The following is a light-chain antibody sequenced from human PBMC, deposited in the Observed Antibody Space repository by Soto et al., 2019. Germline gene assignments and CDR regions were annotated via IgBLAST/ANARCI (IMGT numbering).Light chain of an antibody. Sequence: EIVLTHSPGILSLSPGERTTLSXXASQSVSNNYLAWYQQKPGQAPRLLIYGASNRATGIPDRFSGSGSGTDFTLTISRLEPEDFAVYYCQQYGSSGTFGQGTKVDIK. CDR3: QQYGSSGT. V-gene: IGKV3-20*01. J-gene: IGKJ1*01. CDR1: QSVSNNY. CDR2: GAS.